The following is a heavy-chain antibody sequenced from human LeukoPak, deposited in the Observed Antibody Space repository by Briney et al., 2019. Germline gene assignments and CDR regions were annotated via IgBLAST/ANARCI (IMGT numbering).Heavy chain of an antibody. CDR3: ASVLVGAHFDY. CDR2: IYSGGST. J-gene: IGHJ4*02. V-gene: IGHV3-53*01. CDR1: GFTVSSNY. Sequence: GGSLRLSCAASGFTVSSNYMSWVRQAPGKGLEWVSVIYSGGSTYYADSVKGRFTFSRDNAKNSLYLQMNSLRAEDTAVYYCASVLVGAHFDYWGQGTLVTVSS. D-gene: IGHD1-26*01.